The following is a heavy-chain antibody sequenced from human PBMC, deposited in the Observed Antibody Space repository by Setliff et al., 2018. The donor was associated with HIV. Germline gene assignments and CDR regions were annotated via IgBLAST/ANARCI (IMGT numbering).Heavy chain of an antibody. CDR3: AISIVGVTSEMY. V-gene: IGHV4-34*01. CDR2: VNHNGNI. J-gene: IGHJ4*02. CDR1: GVPLSDYY. Sequence: SETLSLTCTLNGVPLSDYYWNWIRQPPGKGLEWIVEVNHNGNINYNPSLKSRVTVSVDTSKTQYSLKMISVTAADTAMYYCAISIVGVTSEMYWAQGTLVTVSS. D-gene: IGHD2-21*02.